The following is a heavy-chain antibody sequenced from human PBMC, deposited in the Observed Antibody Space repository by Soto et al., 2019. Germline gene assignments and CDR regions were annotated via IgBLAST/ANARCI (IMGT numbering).Heavy chain of an antibody. V-gene: IGHV4-39*01. CDR3: ATTVTTFYYYYYGMDV. D-gene: IGHD4-4*01. CDR1: GGSISSSSYY. CDR2: IYYSGST. Sequence: SETLSLTCTVSGGSISSSSYYWGWIRQPPGKGLEWIGSIYYSGSTYYNPSLKSRVTISVDTSKNQFSLKLSSVTAADTAVYYCATTVTTFYYYYYGMDVWGQGTTVTVSS. J-gene: IGHJ6*02.